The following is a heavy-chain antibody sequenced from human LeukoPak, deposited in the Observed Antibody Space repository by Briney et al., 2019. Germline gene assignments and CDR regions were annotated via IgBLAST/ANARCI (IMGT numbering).Heavy chain of an antibody. CDR3: ARGPLSRPFDY. Sequence: GGSLRLSCTASGFTSSSSWMSWVRQAPGKGLEWVANIKQDGSDKYYVDSVKGRFTISRDNAKNSLYLQMDSLRAEDTAVYYCARGPLSRPFDYWGQGTLVTVSS. V-gene: IGHV3-7*05. D-gene: IGHD2-15*01. J-gene: IGHJ4*02. CDR1: GFTSSSSW. CDR2: IKQDGSDK.